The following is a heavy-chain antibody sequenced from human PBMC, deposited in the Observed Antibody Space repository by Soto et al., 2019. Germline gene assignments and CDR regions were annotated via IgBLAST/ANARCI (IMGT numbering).Heavy chain of an antibody. V-gene: IGHV1-2*04. CDR3: ARDQKAFYDFWSGYSQTDDYHGLDV. D-gene: IGHD3-3*01. Sequence: GAAVKVCCKASGYTVTGYYIHWVRQAPGHGLEWMGWINPNSGGTNYAQKFQYLVTMTRDTSVSTVYMEVRRLTSDDTAVYYCARDQKAFYDFWSGYSQTDDYHGLDVWGRGTTVTVSS. J-gene: IGHJ6*02. CDR2: INPNSGGT. CDR1: GYTVTGYY.